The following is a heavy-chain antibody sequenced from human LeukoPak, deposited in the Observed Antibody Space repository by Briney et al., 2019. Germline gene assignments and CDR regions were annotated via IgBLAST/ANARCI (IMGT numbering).Heavy chain of an antibody. CDR1: GYTFTSYY. D-gene: IGHD2-8*01. V-gene: IGHV1-46*01. Sequence: ASVKVSCKASGYTFTSYYMHWVRQAPGQGLEWMGIINPSGGSTSYAQKFQGRVTMTRDTSTSTAYMELRSLRSDDTAVYYCARGQEGYCTNGVCYGHAFDIWGQGTMVTVSS. J-gene: IGHJ3*02. CDR2: INPSGGST. CDR3: ARGQEGYCTNGVCYGHAFDI.